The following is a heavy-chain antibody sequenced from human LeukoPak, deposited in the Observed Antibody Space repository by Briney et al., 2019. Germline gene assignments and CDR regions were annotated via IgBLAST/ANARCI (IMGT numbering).Heavy chain of an antibody. J-gene: IGHJ4*02. CDR2: IIPIFGTA. CDR3: ARISRDGYIFDY. Sequence: GASVKVSCKASGGTFISYAISWVRQAPGQGLEWMGGIIPIFGTANYAQKFQGRVTITTDESTSTAYMELRSLRSEDTAVYYCARISRDGYIFDYWGQGTLVTVSS. V-gene: IGHV1-69*05. D-gene: IGHD5-24*01. CDR1: GGTFISYA.